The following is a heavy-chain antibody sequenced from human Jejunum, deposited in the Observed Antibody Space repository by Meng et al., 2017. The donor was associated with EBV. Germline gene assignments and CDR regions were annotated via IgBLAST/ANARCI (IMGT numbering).Heavy chain of an antibody. CDR3: VKKGTRLTTHGYHFDY. CDR2: IHTDNGGT. Sequence: QVQLVQSVAEVKVPGASVKVSCKASGYTFNSYAIHWVRQAPGQRLEWMGWIHTDNGGTKYSQEFQDRVTITRDTSASTAYMEISSLRSEDTAVYYCVKKGTRLTTHGYHFDYWGQGTLVTVSS. CDR1: GYTFNSYA. D-gene: IGHD2-15*01. J-gene: IGHJ4*02. V-gene: IGHV1-3*04.